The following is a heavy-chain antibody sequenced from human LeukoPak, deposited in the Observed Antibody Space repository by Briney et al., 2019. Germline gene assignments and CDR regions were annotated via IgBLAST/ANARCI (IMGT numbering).Heavy chain of an antibody. CDR1: GFTFSSYA. Sequence: GGSLRLSCAASGFTFSSYAMSWVHQAPGKGLEWVSAISVSGGSTYYADSVKGRFTISRDNSKNTLYLQMNSLRAEDTAVYYCTKDTHITHGDLWGQGTQVTVSS. V-gene: IGHV3-23*01. CDR3: TKDTHITHGDL. CDR2: ISVSGGST. D-gene: IGHD2-21*01. J-gene: IGHJ5*02.